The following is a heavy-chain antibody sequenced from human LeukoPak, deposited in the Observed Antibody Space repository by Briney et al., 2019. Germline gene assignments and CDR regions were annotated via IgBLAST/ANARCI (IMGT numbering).Heavy chain of an antibody. CDR3: AKGRGLLWFGESIDY. CDR1: GFTVSSNS. D-gene: IGHD3-10*01. Sequence: GGSLRLSCTVSGFTVSSNSMSWVRQAPGKGLEWVSFIYSAGNTHYSDSVKGRFTISIDNSKNTLYLQMNSLRAEDTAVYYCAKGRGLLWFGESIDYWGQGTLVTVSS. V-gene: IGHV3-53*01. CDR2: IYSAGNT. J-gene: IGHJ4*02.